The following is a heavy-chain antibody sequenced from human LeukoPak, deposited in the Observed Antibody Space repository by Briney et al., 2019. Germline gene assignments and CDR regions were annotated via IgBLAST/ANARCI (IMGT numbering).Heavy chain of an antibody. J-gene: IGHJ4*02. CDR3: ARRVRVGMSYFDY. CDR1: GFTFSSYW. Sequence: PGGSLRLSCAASGFTFSSYWMSWVRQAPGKGLEWVANIKQDGSEKYYVDSVKGRFTISRDNAKNSLYLQMNSLRAEDTAVYYCARRVRVGMSYFDYWGQGTLVTVSS. V-gene: IGHV3-7*01. CDR2: IKQDGSEK. D-gene: IGHD1-26*01.